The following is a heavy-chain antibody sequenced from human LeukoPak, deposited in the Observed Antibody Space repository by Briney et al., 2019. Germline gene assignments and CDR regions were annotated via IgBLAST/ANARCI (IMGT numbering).Heavy chain of an antibody. CDR3: ARSSSGSPNWFDP. J-gene: IGHJ5*02. CDR2: IYPGDSDT. Sequence: GESLKISCKVSGVTSTNYWIAWVRQMPGKGLEWMGIIYPGDSDTRYSPSFQGQVTISADKSISTAYLQWSSLKASDTAMYYCARSSSGSPNWFDPWGQGTLVTVSS. CDR1: GVTSTNYW. V-gene: IGHV5-51*01. D-gene: IGHD6-19*01.